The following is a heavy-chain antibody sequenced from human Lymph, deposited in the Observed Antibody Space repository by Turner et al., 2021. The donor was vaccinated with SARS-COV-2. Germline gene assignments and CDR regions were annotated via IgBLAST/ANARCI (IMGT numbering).Heavy chain of an antibody. CDR2: LSYDGSNK. V-gene: IGHV3-30-3*01. Sequence: QVQLVESGGGVVQPGRSLRLSCAASGFTFSSYAMLWVRQAPGKGLDWVPLLSYDGSNKYYADSVKGRFTISRENSKNTLSLQMNSLRAEDTAVYYCARSGPNFDYWGQGTLVTVSS. D-gene: IGHD7-27*01. CDR1: GFTFSSYA. J-gene: IGHJ4*02. CDR3: ARSGPNFDY.